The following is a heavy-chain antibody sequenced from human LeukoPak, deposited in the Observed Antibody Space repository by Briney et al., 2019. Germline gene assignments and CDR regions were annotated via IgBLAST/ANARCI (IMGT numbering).Heavy chain of an antibody. J-gene: IGHJ4*02. CDR3: ARGYYDSSGYELDH. CDR2: ISSSSSTI. Sequence: GGSLRLSCAASGFTFSSYSMNWVRQAPGKGLEWVSYISSSSSTIYYADSVKGRFTISRDNAKNSLYLQMNSPRAEDTAVYYCARGYYDSSGYELDHWGQGTLVTVSS. D-gene: IGHD3-22*01. CDR1: GFTFSSYS. V-gene: IGHV3-48*01.